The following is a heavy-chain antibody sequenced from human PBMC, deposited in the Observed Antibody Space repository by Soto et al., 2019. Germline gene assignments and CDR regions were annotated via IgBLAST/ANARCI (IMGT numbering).Heavy chain of an antibody. CDR2: IKQDGSEK. D-gene: IGHD6-13*01. Sequence: GGSLRLSCAASGFTFSSYWISWVRQAPGKGLEWVANIKQDGSEKYYVDSVKGRFTISRDNAKNSLYLQMNSLRAEDTAVYYCARDQKQQLATSLYHYYGTDVWGQGTTVTVSS. CDR1: GFTFSSYW. V-gene: IGHV3-7*03. J-gene: IGHJ6*02. CDR3: ARDQKQQLATSLYHYYGTDV.